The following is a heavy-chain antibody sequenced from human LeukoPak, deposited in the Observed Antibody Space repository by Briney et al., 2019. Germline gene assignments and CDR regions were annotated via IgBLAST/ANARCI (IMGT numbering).Heavy chain of an antibody. Sequence: SETLSLTCAVYGGSFSGYYWSWIRQPPGKGLEGIGEINHSGSTNYNPTLKSLVTISVDTSKNQFSLKLSSVTAADTAVYYCARVKGDTAMVSDYWGQGTLVTVSS. V-gene: IGHV4-34*01. CDR2: INHSGST. CDR3: ARVKGDTAMVSDY. D-gene: IGHD5-18*01. J-gene: IGHJ4*02. CDR1: GGSFSGYY.